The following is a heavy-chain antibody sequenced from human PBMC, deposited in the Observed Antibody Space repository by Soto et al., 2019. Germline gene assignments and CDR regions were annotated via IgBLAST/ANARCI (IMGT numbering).Heavy chain of an antibody. J-gene: IGHJ4*02. Sequence: QVQLVQSGAEVKKPGSSVKVSCKASGGTFSSYAISWVRQAPGQVLEWMGGIIPIFGTANYAQTFQGRVKVTADESTSISYMELGSPRSEDTAVSYCARDLASGGGFSHFDYWGQGTLVTVSS. CDR2: IIPIFGTA. D-gene: IGHD2-15*01. CDR3: ARDLASGGGFSHFDY. CDR1: GGTFSSYA. V-gene: IGHV1-69*01.